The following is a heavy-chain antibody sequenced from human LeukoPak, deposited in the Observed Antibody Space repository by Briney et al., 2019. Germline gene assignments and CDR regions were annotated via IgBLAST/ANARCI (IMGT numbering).Heavy chain of an antibody. Sequence: ASVKVSCTASGYTFPVYFMHWVRQAPGQGLEWMGIINPSGGSTTYAQKFQGRVTMTRDTSTSTVYMELSSLRSEDTAVYYCARTTDGTADYWGQGTLVTVSS. CDR3: ARTTDGTADY. V-gene: IGHV1-46*01. CDR1: GYTFPVYF. CDR2: INPSGGST. J-gene: IGHJ4*02. D-gene: IGHD1-14*01.